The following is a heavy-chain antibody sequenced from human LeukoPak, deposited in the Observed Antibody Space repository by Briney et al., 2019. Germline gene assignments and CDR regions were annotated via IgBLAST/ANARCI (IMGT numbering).Heavy chain of an antibody. CDR3: AREGHGSGSHFDY. J-gene: IGHJ4*02. V-gene: IGHV4-59*01. CDR1: GGSISSYY. D-gene: IGHD3-10*01. Sequence: SETLSLTCTVSGGSISSYYWSWIRQPPGKGLEWIGYIYYSGSTNYNPSLKSRVTISVDTSKNQFSLKLSSVTAADTPVYYCAREGHGSGSHFDYWGQGTLVTVSS. CDR2: IYYSGST.